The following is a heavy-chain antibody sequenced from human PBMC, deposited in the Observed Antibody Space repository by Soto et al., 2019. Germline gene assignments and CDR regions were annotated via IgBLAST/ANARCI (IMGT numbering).Heavy chain of an antibody. CDR3: ARDAFDCTNGVCYKNYFDY. CDR1: GFTFSSYS. V-gene: IGHV3-48*02. Sequence: GGSLRLSCAASGFTFSSYSINWVRQAPGKGLEWVSYISSSRSTIYYADSVKGRFTISRDNAKNSLYLQMNSLRDEDTAVYYCARDAFDCTNGVCYKNYFDYWGQGTLVTVSS. D-gene: IGHD2-8*01. J-gene: IGHJ4*02. CDR2: ISSSRSTI.